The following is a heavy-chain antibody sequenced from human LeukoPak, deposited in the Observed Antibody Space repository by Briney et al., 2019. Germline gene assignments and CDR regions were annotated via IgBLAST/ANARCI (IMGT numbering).Heavy chain of an antibody. CDR2: ISAYNGNT. V-gene: IGHV1-18*01. D-gene: IGHD3-22*01. Sequence: ASVKVSCKASGYTFTSYGISWVRQAPGQGLEWMGWISAYNGNTNYAQKLQGRVTMTTDTSTSTAYMKLRSLRSDDTAVYYCARVEGKYYDDSSGYYLYEYFDYWGQGTLVTVSS. J-gene: IGHJ4*02. CDR1: GYTFTSYG. CDR3: ARVEGKYYDDSSGYYLYEYFDY.